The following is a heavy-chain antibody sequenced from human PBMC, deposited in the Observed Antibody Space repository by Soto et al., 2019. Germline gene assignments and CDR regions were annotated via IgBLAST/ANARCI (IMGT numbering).Heavy chain of an antibody. CDR1: GGTFNSYA. CDR2: IIPMFGTT. D-gene: IGHD1-1*01. Sequence: QVQLVQSGAEVKRPGSSVKVSCKASGGTFNSYAVSWVRQAPGQGLEWIGGIIPMFGTTKYAQKFQGRVTIPADKPTSTAYMELSSLKSEDMAFFSCARARSKYAFNSALDVWGQETAVTASS. CDR3: ARARSKYAFNSALDV. J-gene: IGHJ6*02. V-gene: IGHV1-69*06.